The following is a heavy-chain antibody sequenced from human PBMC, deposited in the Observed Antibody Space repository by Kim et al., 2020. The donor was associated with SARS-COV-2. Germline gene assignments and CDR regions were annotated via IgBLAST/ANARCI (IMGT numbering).Heavy chain of an antibody. CDR3: AGDRGRLAAYYTDNWFDP. CDR2: IDYSGST. V-gene: IGHV4-31*03. CDR1: GDSINNLGHY. D-gene: IGHD3-9*01. J-gene: IGHJ5*02. Sequence: SETLSLTCTVSGDSINNLGHYWSWIRQHPGKGLEWIGYIDYSGSTHYNPSLESRIIMSRDTSKNQFYLKVNFVTVADTAVYYCAGDRGRLAAYYTDNWFDPWGQATLVTVSS.